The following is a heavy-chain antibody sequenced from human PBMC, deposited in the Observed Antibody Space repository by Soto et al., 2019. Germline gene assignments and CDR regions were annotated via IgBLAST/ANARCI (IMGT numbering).Heavy chain of an antibody. V-gene: IGHV4-39*01. J-gene: IGHJ6*03. CDR2: IYYSGST. CDR3: ARQVSGYDFDHNYYNYMDV. D-gene: IGHD5-12*01. Sequence: QLQLQESGPGLVKPSETLSLTCTVSGGSISSRSYYWGWIRQPPGKGLEWIGRIYYSGSTYYNPSLKSRVTISVDTSNPQFSLELSSVTDADTAVYYCARQVSGYDFDHNYYNYMDVWCKGTTVIVS. CDR1: GGSISSRSYY.